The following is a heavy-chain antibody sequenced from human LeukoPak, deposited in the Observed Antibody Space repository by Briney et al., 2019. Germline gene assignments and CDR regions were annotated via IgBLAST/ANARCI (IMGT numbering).Heavy chain of an antibody. V-gene: IGHV3-23*01. Sequence: PGGSLRLSCGASGFTFSTYVMSWVRQAPGKGLEWVSAISDNGASTYYADSVKGRFTISRDNSKNTLRLQMSSLRAEDTAVYYYAKLAAAVTGYWGQGTLVTVSS. CDR3: AKLAAAVTGY. D-gene: IGHD6-13*01. J-gene: IGHJ4*02. CDR2: ISDNGAST. CDR1: GFTFSTYV.